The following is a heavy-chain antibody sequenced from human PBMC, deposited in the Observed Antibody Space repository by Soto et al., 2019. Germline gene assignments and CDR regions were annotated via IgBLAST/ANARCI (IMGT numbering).Heavy chain of an antibody. D-gene: IGHD1-20*01. J-gene: IGHJ4*02. Sequence: GGSLRLSCAASGFTFSSSGMHWVRQAPGKGLEWVAVISYDGSNKFYADSVKGRFTISRDNFRNTLYLQMNSLRAEDTAVYYCAKEFHSWNYFDYWGQGTLVTAPQ. CDR3: AKEFHSWNYFDY. CDR1: GFTFSSSG. CDR2: ISYDGSNK. V-gene: IGHV3-30*18.